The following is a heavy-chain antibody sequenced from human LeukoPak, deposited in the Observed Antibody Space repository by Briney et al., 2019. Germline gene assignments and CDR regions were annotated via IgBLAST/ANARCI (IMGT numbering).Heavy chain of an antibody. Sequence: SGPTLVKPTQTLTQTCTFSGFSLSTSGVGVGWIRQPPGKALEWLALVYWEDDKRYSPSLKSRLTITKDTSKNQVVLTMTNMDPVDTPTYYCAHSRGYSSGWYTKPYYFDYWGQVTLVTVSS. J-gene: IGHJ4*02. CDR2: VYWEDDK. V-gene: IGHV2-5*02. D-gene: IGHD6-19*01. CDR3: AHSRGYSSGWYTKPYYFDY. CDR1: GFSLSTSGVG.